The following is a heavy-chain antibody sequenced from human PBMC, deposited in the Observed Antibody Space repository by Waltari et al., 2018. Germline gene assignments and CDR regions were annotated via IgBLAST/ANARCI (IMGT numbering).Heavy chain of an antibody. CDR1: GASISHFY. Sequence: QVHLQESGPGLVKPSDTLSLTCRVSGASISHFYWSWIRLSAAHGLEWVGRIYTTVTPNYSPSLTSRVTMSIDTSKNLLSLNLRSVTAADTGTYYCARMKNNRESAASWYPPSFDSWGQGIHVTVSS. J-gene: IGHJ5*01. D-gene: IGHD6-13*01. CDR3: ARMKNNRESAASWYPPSFDS. CDR2: IYTTVTP. V-gene: IGHV4-4*07.